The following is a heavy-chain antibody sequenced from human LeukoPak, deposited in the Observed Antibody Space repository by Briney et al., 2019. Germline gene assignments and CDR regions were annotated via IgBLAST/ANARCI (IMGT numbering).Heavy chain of an antibody. Sequence: GGSLRLSCAASGFTFSSYGMHWVRQAPGKGLEWVAVISYDGSNKYYADSVKGRFTISRDNSKNTLYLQMNSLRAEDTAVYYCAKDYHSGSYYWVFDYWGQGTLVTVSS. D-gene: IGHD1-26*01. V-gene: IGHV3-30*18. CDR1: GFTFSSYG. CDR3: AKDYHSGSYYWVFDY. CDR2: ISYDGSNK. J-gene: IGHJ4*02.